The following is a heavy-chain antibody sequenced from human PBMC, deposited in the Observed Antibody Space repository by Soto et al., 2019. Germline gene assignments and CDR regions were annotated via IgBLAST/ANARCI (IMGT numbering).Heavy chain of an antibody. J-gene: IGHJ4*02. CDR1: GFTFSSYA. Sequence: WGSLRLSCAASGFTFSSYAMRWVRQAPGKGLEWVSAISGSGGSTYYADSVKGRFTISRDNSKNTLYLQMNSLRAEDTAVYYCAKDHIIAARPNFDYWGQGTLVTVSS. V-gene: IGHV3-23*01. CDR2: ISGSGGST. CDR3: AKDHIIAARPNFDY. D-gene: IGHD6-6*01.